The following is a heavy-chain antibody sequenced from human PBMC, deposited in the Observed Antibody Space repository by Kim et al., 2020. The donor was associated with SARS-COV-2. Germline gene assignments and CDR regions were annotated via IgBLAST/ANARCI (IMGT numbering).Heavy chain of an antibody. CDR2: INHSGST. V-gene: IGHV4-34*01. Sequence: SETLSLTCAVYGGSFSGYYWSWIRQPPGKGLEWIGEINHSGSTNYNPSLKSRVTISVDTSKNQFSLKLSSVTAADTAVYYCARRRILDYWGQGTLVTVSS. CDR1: GGSFSGYY. CDR3: ARRRILDY. J-gene: IGHJ4*02. D-gene: IGHD3-3*02.